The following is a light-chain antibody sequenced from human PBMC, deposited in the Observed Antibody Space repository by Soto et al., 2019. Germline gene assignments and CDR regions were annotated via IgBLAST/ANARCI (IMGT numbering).Light chain of an antibody. J-gene: IGLJ3*02. CDR2: LNSDGSH. CDR1: SGHSSYA. V-gene: IGLV4-69*01. Sequence: QSALTQPPSASASLGASVKLTCTLSSGHSSYAIEWHQQQPEKGPRYLMKLNSDGSHSKGDGIPDRFSGSSSGAERYLTISSLQSEDEADYYCQTWGTGIHRVFGGGTKLTVL. CDR3: QTWGTGIHRV.